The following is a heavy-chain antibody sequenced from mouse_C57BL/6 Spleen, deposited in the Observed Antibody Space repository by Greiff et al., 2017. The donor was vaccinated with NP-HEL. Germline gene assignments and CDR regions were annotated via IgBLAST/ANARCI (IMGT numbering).Heavy chain of an antibody. CDR3: KGDSSGYYYAMDY. J-gene: IGHJ4*01. D-gene: IGHD3-2*02. CDR2: ISSGGDYI. Sequence: EVKLVESGEGLVKPGGSLKLSCAASGFTFSSYAMSWVRQTPEKRLEWVAYISSGGDYIYYADNVKGRFTISRDNARNTLYLQMSSLKSEDTAMYYCKGDSSGYYYAMDYWGQGTSVTVSS. V-gene: IGHV5-9-1*02. CDR1: GFTFSSYA.